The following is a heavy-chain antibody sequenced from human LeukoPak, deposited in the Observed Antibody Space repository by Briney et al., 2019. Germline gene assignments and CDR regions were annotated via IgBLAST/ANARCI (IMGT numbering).Heavy chain of an antibody. Sequence: SVKASCKASGGTFSSYAISWVRQAPGQGLEWMGGIIPIFGTANYAQKFQGRVTITADESTSTAYMELSSLRSEDTAVYYCARGLAVAALEYFQHWGQGTLVTVSS. CDR3: ARGLAVAALEYFQH. CDR1: GGTFSSYA. V-gene: IGHV1-69*01. D-gene: IGHD6-19*01. CDR2: IIPIFGTA. J-gene: IGHJ1*01.